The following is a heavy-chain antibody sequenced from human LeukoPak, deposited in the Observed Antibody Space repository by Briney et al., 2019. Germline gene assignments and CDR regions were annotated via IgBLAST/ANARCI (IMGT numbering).Heavy chain of an antibody. D-gene: IGHD3-22*01. J-gene: IGHJ4*02. CDR3: ARDWGDSSGYYFDY. CDR1: GDSFSSYY. V-gene: IGHV4-59*01. Sequence: PSETLSLTCTVSGDSFSSYYWSWIRQPPGKGLEWIGYIYYSGSTNYNPSLKSRVTISVDTSKNQLSLKLKSVTAADTAVYYCARDWGDSSGYYFDYWGQGTLVTVSS. CDR2: IYYSGST.